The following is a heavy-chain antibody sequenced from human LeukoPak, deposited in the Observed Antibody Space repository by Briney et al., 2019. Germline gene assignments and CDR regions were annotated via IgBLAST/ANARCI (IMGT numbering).Heavy chain of an antibody. V-gene: IGHV3-66*01. J-gene: IGHJ3*02. D-gene: IGHD6-13*01. CDR1: GFTVTNNF. CDR2: IYIGGLT. Sequence: GGSLRLSCAASGFTVTNNFMTWVRQAPGKELEWVSIIYIGGLTYYADSVKGRFTLSRDNSKNTVYLQMNNLRGGDTAVYYCARGLSLNTSGWYGAFDIWGQGTVVTVSS. CDR3: ARGLSLNTSGWYGAFDI.